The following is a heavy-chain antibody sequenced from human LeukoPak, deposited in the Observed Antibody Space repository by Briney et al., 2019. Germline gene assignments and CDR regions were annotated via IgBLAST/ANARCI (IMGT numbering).Heavy chain of an antibody. CDR3: ARDFRVEHIVVVPAAMPANSSSWPLDY. D-gene: IGHD2-2*01. V-gene: IGHV3-7*01. CDR2: IKQDGSEK. CDR1: GFTFSSYW. Sequence: GGSLRLSCAASGFTFSSYWMSWVRQAPGKGLEWVANIKQDGSEKYYVDSVKGQFTISRDNAKNSLYLQMNSLRAEDTAVYYCARDFRVEHIVVVPAAMPANSSSWPLDYWGQGTLVTVSS. J-gene: IGHJ4*02.